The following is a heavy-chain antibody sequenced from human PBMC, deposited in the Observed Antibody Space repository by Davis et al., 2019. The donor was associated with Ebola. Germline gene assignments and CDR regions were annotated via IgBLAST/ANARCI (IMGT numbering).Heavy chain of an antibody. CDR1: GFTFSGSA. V-gene: IGHV3-73*01. Sequence: PGGSLRLSCAASGFTFSGSAMHWVRQASGKGLEWVGRIRGKANSYATAYAASVKGRFTISRDNSKNTLYLQMNSLRAEDTAVYYCARDRHDYVLDLNWFDPWGQGTLVTVSS. CDR3: ARDRHDYVLDLNWFDP. CDR2: IRGKANSYAT. D-gene: IGHD3-16*01. J-gene: IGHJ5*02.